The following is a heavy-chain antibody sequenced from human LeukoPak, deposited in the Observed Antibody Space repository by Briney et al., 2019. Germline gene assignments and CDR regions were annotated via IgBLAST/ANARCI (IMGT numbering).Heavy chain of an antibody. CDR1: GGTFSSYA. CDR2: IIPIFGIA. D-gene: IGHD6-19*01. Sequence: SVKVCCKASGGTFSSYAISWVRQAPGQGLEWMGRIIPIFGIANYAQTFQGRVTITADKSTSTAYMELSSLRSEDTAVYYCARSQAVAGTHPYYFDYWGQGTLVTVSS. J-gene: IGHJ4*02. CDR3: ARSQAVAGTHPYYFDY. V-gene: IGHV1-69*04.